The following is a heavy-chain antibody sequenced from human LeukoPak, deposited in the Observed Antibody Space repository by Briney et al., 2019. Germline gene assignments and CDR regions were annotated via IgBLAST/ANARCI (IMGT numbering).Heavy chain of an antibody. CDR3: AKDMTYDSSGYYQYYGMDV. V-gene: IGHV3-9*01. Sequence: AGRSLRLSCAASGFTFDDYAMHWVRQAPGKGLEWVSGISWNSGSIGYADSAKGRFTISRDNAKNSLYLQMNSLRAEDTALYYCAKDMTYDSSGYYQYYGMDVWGQGTTVTVSS. CDR1: GFTFDDYA. J-gene: IGHJ6*02. CDR2: ISWNSGSI. D-gene: IGHD3-22*01.